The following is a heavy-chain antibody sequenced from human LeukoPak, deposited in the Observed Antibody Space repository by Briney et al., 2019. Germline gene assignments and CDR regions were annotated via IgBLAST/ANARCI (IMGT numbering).Heavy chain of an antibody. V-gene: IGHV4-59*01. Sequence: SETLSLTCTVSGGSISSYYWSWIRQPPGKGLEWIGYIYYSGSTNYNPSLKSRVTISVDTSKNQFSLKLSSVTAADTAVYYCARGSSYYDSSGYPEFDYWGQGTLVTVSS. CDR3: ARGSSYYDSSGYPEFDY. CDR2: IYYSGST. CDR1: GGSISSYY. D-gene: IGHD3-22*01. J-gene: IGHJ4*02.